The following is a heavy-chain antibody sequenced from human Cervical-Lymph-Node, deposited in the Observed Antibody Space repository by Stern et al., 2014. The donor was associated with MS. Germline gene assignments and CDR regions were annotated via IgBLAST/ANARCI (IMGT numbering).Heavy chain of an antibody. CDR1: GFSLSNARMG. CDR2: IFSNDEK. CDR3: ALARLSAFDI. Sequence: QVTLSESGPVLLKPTETLTLTCTVSGFSLSNARMGVSSIRQPPGKALEWLAHIFSNDEKSYSTSLKSRLTISKDTSKSQVVLTMTNMDPVDTATYYCALARLSAFDIWGQGTMVTVSS. J-gene: IGHJ3*02. V-gene: IGHV2-26*01.